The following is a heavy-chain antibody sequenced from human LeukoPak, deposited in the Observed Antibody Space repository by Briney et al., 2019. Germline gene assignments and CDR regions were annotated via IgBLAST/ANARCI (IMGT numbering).Heavy chain of an antibody. Sequence: SETLSLTCTVSGGSISSGSYYWSWIRQPAGKGLEWIGRIYTSGSTNYNPSLKSRVTISVDTSKNQFSLKLSSVTAADTAVCYCARVWLQSGYFDYWGQGTLVTVSS. V-gene: IGHV4-61*02. D-gene: IGHD5-24*01. J-gene: IGHJ4*02. CDR2: IYTSGST. CDR3: ARVWLQSGYFDY. CDR1: GGSISSGSYY.